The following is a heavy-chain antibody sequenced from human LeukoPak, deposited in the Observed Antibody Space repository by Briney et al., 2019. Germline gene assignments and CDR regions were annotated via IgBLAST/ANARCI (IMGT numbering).Heavy chain of an antibody. CDR1: GFTFSSYA. D-gene: IGHD1-26*01. CDR2: ISYDGSNK. CDR3: ARFPIVGATYFDY. Sequence: PGGSLRLSCAASGFTFSSYAMHWVRQAPGKGLEWVAVISYDGSNKYYADSVKGRFTISRDNSKNTLYLQMNSLRAEDTAVYYCARFPIVGATYFDYWGQGTLVTVSS. J-gene: IGHJ4*02. V-gene: IGHV3-30*04.